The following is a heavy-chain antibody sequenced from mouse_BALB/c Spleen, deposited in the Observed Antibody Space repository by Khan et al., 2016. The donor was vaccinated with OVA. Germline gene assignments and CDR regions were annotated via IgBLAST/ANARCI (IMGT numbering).Heavy chain of an antibody. CDR3: VRDGTYYRNDGWFAY. V-gene: IGHV1-9*01. J-gene: IGHJ3*01. CDR1: GYTFSGYW. Sequence: QIQLVQSGAELMKPGASVKISCKATGYTFSGYWLEWVKQRPGHGLEWIGEILPGSGSRNYNEKFKDKATLTADKSSTTAYMQLSSLTADDSAVYDCVRDGTYYRNDGWFAYWGQGTLVTVSA. CDR2: ILPGSGSR. D-gene: IGHD2-14*01.